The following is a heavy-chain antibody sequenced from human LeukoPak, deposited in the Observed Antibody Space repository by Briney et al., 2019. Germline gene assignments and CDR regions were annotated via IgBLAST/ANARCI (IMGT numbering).Heavy chain of an antibody. V-gene: IGHV4-34*01. CDR3: AVQQPSEGY. Sequence: PSETLSLTCAVYGGSFSGYYWSWIRQPPEKGLEWIGEINHSGSTNYNPSLKSRVTISVDTSKNQFSLKLSSVTAADTAVYYCAVQQPSEGYWGQGTLVTVSS. CDR2: INHSGST. J-gene: IGHJ4*02. D-gene: IGHD6-13*01. CDR1: GGSFSGYY.